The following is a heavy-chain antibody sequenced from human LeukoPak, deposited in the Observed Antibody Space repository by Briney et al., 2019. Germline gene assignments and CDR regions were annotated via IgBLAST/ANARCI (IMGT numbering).Heavy chain of an antibody. V-gene: IGHV4-39*07. Sequence: SETLSLTCTVSGGSISSSSYYWGWIRQPPGKGLEWIGSIYYSGSTYYNPSLKSRVTISVDTSKNQFSLKLSSVTAADTAVYYCARDKGSYYYDSSGYQYFDYWGQGTLVTVSS. CDR2: IYYSGST. CDR1: GGSISSSSYY. D-gene: IGHD3-22*01. J-gene: IGHJ4*02. CDR3: ARDKGSYYYDSSGYQYFDY.